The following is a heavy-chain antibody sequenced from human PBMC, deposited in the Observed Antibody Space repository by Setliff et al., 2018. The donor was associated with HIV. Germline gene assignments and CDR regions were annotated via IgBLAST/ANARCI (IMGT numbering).Heavy chain of an antibody. V-gene: IGHV4-4*07. D-gene: IGHD3-3*01. J-gene: IGHJ4*02. Sequence: KPSETLSLTCTVSGGSLNTYYWAWIRQPAGKGLEWIGSFYHSGSTYYNPSLKSRVTISVDTSKNQFSLKLSSVTAADTAVYYCARAPITIFGVIIIPVYFDYWGQGTLVTVSS. CDR1: GGSLNTYY. CDR2: FYHSGST. CDR3: ARAPITIFGVIIIPVYFDY.